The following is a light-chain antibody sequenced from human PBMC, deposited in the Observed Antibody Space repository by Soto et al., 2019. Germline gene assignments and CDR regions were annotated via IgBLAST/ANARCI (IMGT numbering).Light chain of an antibody. J-gene: IGKJ1*01. CDR1: QILSYC. V-gene: IGKV1-5*01. Sequence: DVQMTQSPSTLSACVVERVSITFLASQILSYCLAWYQQKPVKAPNLLIYDASSLESGVPSRFSGSRSATEFTLTISSLQPEDFATYHCQQYYTYSTFGQGTKVDIK. CDR3: QQYYTYST. CDR2: DAS.